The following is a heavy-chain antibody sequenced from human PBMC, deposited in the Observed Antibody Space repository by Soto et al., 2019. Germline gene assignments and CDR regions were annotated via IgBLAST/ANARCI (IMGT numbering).Heavy chain of an antibody. D-gene: IGHD5-12*01. CDR1: GGTFSSYA. Sequence: SVKVSCKASGGTFSSYAISWVRQAPGQGLEWMGGIIPIFGTANYAQKFQDRVTITADESTSTAYMELSSLRSEDTAVYYCARDDAGHIVATSLVLNYYGMDVWGQGTTVTVSS. CDR3: ARDDAGHIVATSLVLNYYGMDV. V-gene: IGHV1-69*13. J-gene: IGHJ6*02. CDR2: IIPIFGTA.